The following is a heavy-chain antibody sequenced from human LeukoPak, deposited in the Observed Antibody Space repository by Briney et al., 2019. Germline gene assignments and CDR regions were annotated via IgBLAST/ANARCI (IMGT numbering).Heavy chain of an antibody. D-gene: IGHD6-19*01. J-gene: IGHJ4*02. CDR2: ISGSGDST. Sequence: GGSLRLSCAASGFTFSSYSMNWGRQAPGKGLEWVSAISGSGDSTYYADSVKGRFTISRDNSKNTLYLQMNSLRAEDTAVYYCAKGPLIEVAGTTWDYWGQGTLVTVSS. CDR1: GFTFSSYS. CDR3: AKGPLIEVAGTTWDY. V-gene: IGHV3-23*01.